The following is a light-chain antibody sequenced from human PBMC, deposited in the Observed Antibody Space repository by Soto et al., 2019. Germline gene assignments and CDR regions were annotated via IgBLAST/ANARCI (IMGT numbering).Light chain of an antibody. J-gene: IGKJ4*01. CDR3: MQRIEFPLT. Sequence: EIVMTQTPLSLPVTPGEPASISCRSSQSLLDRDDGNMYLDWYLQKPVQSPHLLIYTVSYRAPGVPARFSGSGSGTDFTLKISRVEAEDVGVYYCMQRIEFPLTFGGGTKVEIK. V-gene: IGKV2-40*01. CDR1: QSLLDRDDGNMY. CDR2: TVS.